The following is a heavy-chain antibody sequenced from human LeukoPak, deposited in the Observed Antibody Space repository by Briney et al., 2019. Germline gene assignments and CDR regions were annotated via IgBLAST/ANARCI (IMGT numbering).Heavy chain of an antibody. V-gene: IGHV3-11*06. CDR3: ARRAMVRGVMNAFDI. J-gene: IGHJ3*02. D-gene: IGHD3-10*01. CDR2: ISSSSSYT. Sequence: GGSLRLSCAASGFTFSDYYMSWVRQAPGKGLEWVSYISSSSSYTNYADSVKGRFTISRDNAKNSLYLQMNSLRAEDTAVYDCARRAMVRGVMNAFDIWGQGTMVTVSS. CDR1: GFTFSDYY.